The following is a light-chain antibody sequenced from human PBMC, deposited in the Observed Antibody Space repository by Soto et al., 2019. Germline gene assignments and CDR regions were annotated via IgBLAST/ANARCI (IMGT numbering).Light chain of an antibody. J-gene: IGLJ2*01. Sequence: QAVVTQPPSVSAAPGQKVTISCSGSSSNIGNNYFFWYQQLPGTAPKLLIYDNDKRPSGIPDRFSGSKAGTSATLGITGLQPGDEADYYCSTWDSSLRAGVFGGGTNLSVL. CDR3: STWDSSLRAGV. CDR2: DND. CDR1: SSNIGNNY. V-gene: IGLV1-51*01.